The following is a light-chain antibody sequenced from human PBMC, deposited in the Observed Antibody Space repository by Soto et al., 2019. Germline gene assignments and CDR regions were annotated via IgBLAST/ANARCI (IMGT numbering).Light chain of an antibody. Sequence: DIQMTQSPSTLSASVGDRVTITCRASQSISTWLAWYQQKPGKAPKLLIYKASSLMNGVPSRFSGSGSGTEFTLTIYSLQPDDFASYYCQQYNCYPHTVGQGPKLEIK. J-gene: IGKJ2*01. CDR1: QSISTW. CDR2: KAS. V-gene: IGKV1-5*03. CDR3: QQYNCYPHT.